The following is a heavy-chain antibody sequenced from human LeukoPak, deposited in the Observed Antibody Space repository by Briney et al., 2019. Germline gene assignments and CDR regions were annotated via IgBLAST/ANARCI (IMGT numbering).Heavy chain of an antibody. CDR2: VYYSGST. J-gene: IGHJ3*02. CDR3: SRGVKGLRGAFDI. D-gene: IGHD3-10*01. V-gene: IGHV4-31*03. Sequence: SETLSLTCTVSGGSISSGVYYWSWIRQHPGKGLEWIGYVYYSGSTYSNPSLKSRLTMSVDISKNQFSLKLSSVTAADTAVYYCSRGVKGLRGAFDIWGQGTMVTVSS. CDR1: GGSISSGVYY.